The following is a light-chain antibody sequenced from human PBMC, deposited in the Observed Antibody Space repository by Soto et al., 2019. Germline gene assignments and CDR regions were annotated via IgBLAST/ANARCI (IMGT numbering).Light chain of an antibody. CDR1: KLVGTS. J-gene: IGKJ1*01. Sequence: EIVLTQSPGTLSLSPGERASLSCGASKLVGTSMAWYHQKPGQPPSLLIYGASTRDTAIPARFSGSGSGTELTLTISRLQSEDFEVYYCRQYSNRPWTFGQGTKVDI. CDR2: GAS. CDR3: RQYSNRPWT. V-gene: IGKV3-15*01.